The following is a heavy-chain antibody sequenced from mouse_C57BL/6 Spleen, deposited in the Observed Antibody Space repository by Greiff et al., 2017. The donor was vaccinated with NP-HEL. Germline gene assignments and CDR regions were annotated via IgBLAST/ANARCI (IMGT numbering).Heavy chain of an antibody. D-gene: IGHD3-3*01. CDR3: ARRAVCAMDY. J-gene: IGHJ4*01. Sequence: EVKLVESGGGLVKPGGSLKLSCAASGFTFSDYGMHWVRQAPEKGLEWVAYISSGSSTIDYADTVKGRFTISRDNAKNTLFLQMTSLRSEDTTMYYCARRAVCAMDYWGQGTSVTVSS. CDR1: GFTFSDYG. CDR2: ISSGSSTI. V-gene: IGHV5-17*01.